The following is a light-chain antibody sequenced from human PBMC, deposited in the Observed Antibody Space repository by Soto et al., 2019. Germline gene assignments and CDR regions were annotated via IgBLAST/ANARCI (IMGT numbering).Light chain of an antibody. CDR2: AAS. Sequence: DIQMTQSPSSLSASVGDRVTITCRASQSISSYLNWYQQKPGKAPKLLIYAASSLQSGVPSRFSGSGSGTEFTLTISSLQPEDFATYFCQQLNNYPLTFGGGTKVEI. J-gene: IGKJ4*01. V-gene: IGKV1-9*01. CDR3: QQLNNYPLT. CDR1: QSISSY.